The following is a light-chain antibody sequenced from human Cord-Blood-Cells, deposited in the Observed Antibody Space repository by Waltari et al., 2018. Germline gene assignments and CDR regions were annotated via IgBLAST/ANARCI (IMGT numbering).Light chain of an antibody. CDR1: SSAVGGYTY. CDR3: SSYTSSSTLDV. CDR2: EVS. V-gene: IGLV2-14*01. J-gene: IGLJ1*01. Sequence: QSALTHPASVSGSLGQSITIPCTGTSSAVGGYTYVSWYQQHPGKAPKLMIYEVSNRPSGGSNRFSGSKSGNTASLTISGLQAEDEADYYCSSYTSSSTLDVFGTGTKVTVL.